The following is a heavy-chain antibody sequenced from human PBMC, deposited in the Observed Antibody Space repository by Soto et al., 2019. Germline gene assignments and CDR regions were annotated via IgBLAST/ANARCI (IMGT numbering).Heavy chain of an antibody. CDR3: ARGYCSGGSCNYYYYGMDV. D-gene: IGHD2-15*01. V-gene: IGHV3-33*01. Sequence: GGSLRLSCAASGFTFSSYGMHWVRQAPGKGLEWVAVIWYDGSNKYYADSVKGRFTISRDNSKNTLYLQMNSLRAEDTAVYYCARGYCSGGSCNYYYYGMDVWGQGTTVTV. J-gene: IGHJ6*02. CDR1: GFTFSSYG. CDR2: IWYDGSNK.